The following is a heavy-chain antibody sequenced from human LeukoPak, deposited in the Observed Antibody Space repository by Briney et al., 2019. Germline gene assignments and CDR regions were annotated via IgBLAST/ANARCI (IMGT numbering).Heavy chain of an antibody. D-gene: IGHD3-10*01. Sequence: PGGSLRLSCAASGFTFSSYAMGWVRQAPGKGLEWVSAISGSGGSTYYADSVKGRFTISRDNSKNTLYLQMNSLRAEDTAVYYCAKGGGYYGSGSSDYFDYWGQGTLVTVSS. CDR3: AKGGGYYGSGSSDYFDY. J-gene: IGHJ4*02. V-gene: IGHV3-23*01. CDR1: GFTFSSYA. CDR2: ISGSGGST.